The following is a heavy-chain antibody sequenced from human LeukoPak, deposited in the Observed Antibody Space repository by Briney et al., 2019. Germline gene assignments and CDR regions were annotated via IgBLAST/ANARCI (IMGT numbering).Heavy chain of an antibody. V-gene: IGHV4-34*01. CDR1: GEPYSVYY. Sequence: SETLSLICALYGEPYSVYYWMGIPHPRGERLECLGEINHSGSTHYHTSLKSRVTISVDTSKNQFSLKLSSVAAADTAVYYCARVLWRSSILYAHFYYWGKGTLVTASS. CDR2: INHSGST. CDR3: ARVLWRSSILYAHFYY. D-gene: IGHD2-21*01. J-gene: IGHJ4*02.